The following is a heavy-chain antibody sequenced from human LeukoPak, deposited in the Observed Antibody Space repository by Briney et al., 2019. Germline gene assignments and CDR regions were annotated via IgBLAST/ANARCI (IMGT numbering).Heavy chain of an antibody. J-gene: IGHJ4*02. CDR3: ATDPQGWVKFDS. D-gene: IGHD6-19*01. V-gene: IGHV4-59*01. Sequence: SETLSLTCTVSGASISTYYWSWIRQPPGKGLEWIGYIYSSGNTNYNPSLKGRVTISVDTSKNQFSLKLSSVAAADTSMYYCATDPQGWVKFDSWGQGILVTVSS. CDR2: IYSSGNT. CDR1: GASISTYY.